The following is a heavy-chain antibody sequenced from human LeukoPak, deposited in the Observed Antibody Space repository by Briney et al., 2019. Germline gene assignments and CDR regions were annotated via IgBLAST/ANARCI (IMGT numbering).Heavy chain of an antibody. CDR2: ISAYNGNT. CDR3: ARIYDFWSGYPTAQLFDY. Sequence: GASVKVSCKASGGTFSSYGISWVRQAPGQGLEWMGWISAYNGNTNYAQKLQGRVTMTTDTSTSTAYMELRSLRSDDTAVYYCARIYDFWSGYPTAQLFDYWGQGTLVTVSS. CDR1: GGTFSSYG. J-gene: IGHJ4*02. V-gene: IGHV1-18*01. D-gene: IGHD3-3*01.